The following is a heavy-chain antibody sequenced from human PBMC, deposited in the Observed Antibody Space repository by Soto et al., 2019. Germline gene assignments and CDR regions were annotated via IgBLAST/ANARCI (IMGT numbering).Heavy chain of an antibody. CDR3: ARGRDDCGGGTCYYYYGMDV. Sequence: ETLSLTCAVYGGSFSGHYWSWIRQPPGKGLEWMGEINHSGSTNYNPSLKSRVTISVDTSKKQFSLMLTSVTAADTAVYYCARGRDDCGGGTCYYYYGMDVWGQGTTVTVSS. D-gene: IGHD2-15*01. CDR2: INHSGST. V-gene: IGHV4-34*01. CDR1: GGSFSGHY. J-gene: IGHJ6*02.